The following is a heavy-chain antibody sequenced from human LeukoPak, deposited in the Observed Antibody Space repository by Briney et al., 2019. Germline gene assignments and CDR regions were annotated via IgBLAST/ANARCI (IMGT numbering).Heavy chain of an antibody. CDR1: GGSISSYY. CDR3: ARVFSGSYQGVYFDY. Sequence: PSETLSLTCTVSGGSISSYYWSWIRQPPGKGLEWIGYIYYSGSTNYNPSLKSRVTISVDTSKNQFSLKLSSVTAADTAVYYCARVFSGSYQGVYFDYWGQGTLVTVSS. CDR2: IYYSGST. J-gene: IGHJ4*02. V-gene: IGHV4-59*08. D-gene: IGHD1-26*01.